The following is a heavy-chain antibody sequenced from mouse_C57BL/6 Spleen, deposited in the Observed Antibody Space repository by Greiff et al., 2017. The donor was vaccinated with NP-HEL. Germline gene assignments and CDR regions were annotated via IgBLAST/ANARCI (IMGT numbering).Heavy chain of an antibody. CDR2: IYPGSGNT. V-gene: IGHV1-66*01. J-gene: IGHJ2*01. CDR1: GYSFTSYY. CDR3: ARRGYYSNFYYFDY. Sequence: QVQLQQSGPELVKPGASVKISCKASGYSFTSYYTHWVKQRPGQGLGWIGWIYPGSGNTKYNEKFKGKATLTADTSSSTAYMQLSSLTSEDSAVYYCARRGYYSNFYYFDYWGQGTTLTVSS. D-gene: IGHD2-5*01.